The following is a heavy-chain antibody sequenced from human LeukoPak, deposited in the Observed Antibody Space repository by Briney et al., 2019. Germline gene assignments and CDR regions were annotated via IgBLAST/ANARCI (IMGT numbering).Heavy chain of an antibody. Sequence: GASVKVSCKASGYTFTCYYMHWVRQAPGQGLEWMGWINPNSGGTNYAQKFQGRVTMTRDTSISTAYMELSRLRSDDTAVYYCARDGIYGSGSYYEISWFDPWGQGTLVTVSS. CDR1: GYTFTCYY. CDR2: INPNSGGT. CDR3: ARDGIYGSGSYYEISWFDP. V-gene: IGHV1-2*02. D-gene: IGHD3-10*01. J-gene: IGHJ5*02.